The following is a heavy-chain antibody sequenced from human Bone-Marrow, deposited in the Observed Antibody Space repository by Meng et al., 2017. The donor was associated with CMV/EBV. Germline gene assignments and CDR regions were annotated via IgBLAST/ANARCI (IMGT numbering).Heavy chain of an antibody. Sequence: ASVKVSCKASGYTFTSYGISWVRQAPGQGLEWMGWISAYNGNTNYAQKLQGRVTITTDESTSTAYMELSSLRSEDTAVYYCARDRDDSRADPWGQGTLVTVSS. CDR3: ARDRDDSRADP. V-gene: IGHV1-18*01. J-gene: IGHJ5*02. CDR1: GYTFTSYG. D-gene: IGHD3-22*01. CDR2: ISAYNGNT.